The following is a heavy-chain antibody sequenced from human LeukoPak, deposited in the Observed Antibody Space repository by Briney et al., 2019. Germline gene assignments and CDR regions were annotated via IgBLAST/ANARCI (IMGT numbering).Heavy chain of an antibody. J-gene: IGHJ4*02. CDR2: IDPSDSYT. D-gene: IGHD3-16*02. Sequence: GESLRISCKGSGYSFTSYWISWVCQMPGKGLEWTGRIDPSDSYTNYSPSFQGHVTISADKSISTAYLQWSSLKASDTAMYYCARLGELSPTTVDYWGQGTLVTVSS. CDR1: GYSFTSYW. CDR3: ARLGELSPTTVDY. V-gene: IGHV5-10-1*01.